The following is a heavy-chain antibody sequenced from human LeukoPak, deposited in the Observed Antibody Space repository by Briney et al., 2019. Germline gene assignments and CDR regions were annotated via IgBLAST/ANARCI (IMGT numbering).Heavy chain of an antibody. Sequence: PGGSLRLSCAASGFTFSSYAMHWVRQAPGKGLEWVAVISYDGSNKYYADSVKGRFTISRDNSKNTLYLQMNSLRAEDTAVYYCAKSGMVGATTPLDYWGQGTLVTVSS. CDR1: GFTFSSYA. J-gene: IGHJ4*02. CDR2: ISYDGSNK. V-gene: IGHV3-30*14. CDR3: AKSGMVGATTPLDY. D-gene: IGHD1-26*01.